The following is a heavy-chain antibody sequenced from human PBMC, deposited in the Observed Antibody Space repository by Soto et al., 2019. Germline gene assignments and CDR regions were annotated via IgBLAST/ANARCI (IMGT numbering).Heavy chain of an antibody. CDR3: ARVLGYSSSWYWSANPAIYGMDV. V-gene: IGHV3-74*01. CDR2: INSDGSST. D-gene: IGHD6-13*01. Sequence: PGGSLRLSCAASGFTFSSYWMHWVRQAPGKGLVWVSRINSDGSSTSYADSVKGRFTISRDNAKNTLYLQMNSLRAEDTAVYYCARVLGYSSSWYWSANPAIYGMDVWGQGTTVTVSS. J-gene: IGHJ6*02. CDR1: GFTFSSYW.